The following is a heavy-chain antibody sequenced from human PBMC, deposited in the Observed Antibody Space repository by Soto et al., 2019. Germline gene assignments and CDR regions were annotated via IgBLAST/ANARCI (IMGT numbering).Heavy chain of an antibody. Sequence: GGSLRLSCAASGFTFSSYAMSWVRQAPGKGLEWVSAISGSGGSTYYADSVKGRFTISRDNSKNTLYLQMNSLRAEDMAVYDCAKNGVAGRRRWFDPWGQGTLVTVSS. J-gene: IGHJ5*02. CDR2: ISGSGGST. D-gene: IGHD6-6*01. V-gene: IGHV3-23*01. CDR3: AKNGVAGRRRWFDP. CDR1: GFTFSSYA.